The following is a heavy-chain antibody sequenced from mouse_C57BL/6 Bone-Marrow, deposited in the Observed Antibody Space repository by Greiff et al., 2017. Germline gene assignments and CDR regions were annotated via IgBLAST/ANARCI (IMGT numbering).Heavy chain of an antibody. J-gene: IGHJ1*03. Sequence: QVQLQQSGAELVRPGTSVKVSCKASGYAFTNYLIEWVKQRPGQGLEWIGVINPGSGGTNSNEKFKGKATLTADNSSSTAYMQLSSLTSEDSAVYFCAREGETHWYFDVWGTGTTVTVSS. CDR3: AREGETHWYFDV. V-gene: IGHV1-54*01. CDR1: GYAFTNYL. CDR2: INPGSGGT.